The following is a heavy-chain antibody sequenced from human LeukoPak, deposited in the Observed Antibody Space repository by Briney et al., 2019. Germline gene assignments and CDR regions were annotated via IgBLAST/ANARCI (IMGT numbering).Heavy chain of an antibody. Sequence: KPSETLSLTCTVSGGSISTYYWSWIRQPPGKGLEWIAYIDYRGNTTYNPSLRSRVTISVDTSRNQFSLKLSSVTAADTAVYYCAREDSLGSGWSPGFDYWGQGTLVTVSS. CDR2: IDYRGNT. D-gene: IGHD6-19*01. CDR1: GGSISTYY. V-gene: IGHV4-59*01. J-gene: IGHJ4*02. CDR3: AREDSLGSGWSPGFDY.